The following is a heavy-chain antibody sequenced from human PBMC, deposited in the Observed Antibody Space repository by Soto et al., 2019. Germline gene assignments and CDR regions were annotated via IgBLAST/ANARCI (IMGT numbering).Heavy chain of an antibody. CDR3: ARELLRSYEYYYYGMDV. CDR2: IIPIFGTA. J-gene: IGHJ6*02. CDR1: GGTFSSYA. Sequence: GASVKVSCKASGGTFSSYAISWVRQAPGQGLEWMGGIIPIFGTANYAQKFQGRVTITADESTSTAYMELSSLRSEDTAVYYCARELLRSYEYYYYGMDVWGQGTTVTVSS. D-gene: IGHD2-21*01. V-gene: IGHV1-69*13.